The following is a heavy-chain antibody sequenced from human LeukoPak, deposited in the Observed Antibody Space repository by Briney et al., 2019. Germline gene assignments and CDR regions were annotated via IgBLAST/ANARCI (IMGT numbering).Heavy chain of an antibody. Sequence: GGSLRLSCAASGFTFSTYAMSWVRQAPGKGLEWVSSITGSGGGTYYADSVKGRFTISRDNSKNTLYLQMNSLRAEDTAVYYCAKRIRASSSVVLTYYFDSWGQGTLITVSS. D-gene: IGHD6-13*01. CDR1: GFTFSTYA. J-gene: IGHJ4*02. CDR2: ITGSGGGT. V-gene: IGHV3-23*01. CDR3: AKRIRASSSVVLTYYFDS.